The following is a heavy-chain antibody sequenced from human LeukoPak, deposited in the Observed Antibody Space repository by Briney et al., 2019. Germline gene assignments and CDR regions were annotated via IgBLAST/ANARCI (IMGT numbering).Heavy chain of an antibody. CDR3: ARVSSRRLPPTYSYDRRNYFDY. J-gene: IGHJ4*02. Sequence: PSETLSLTCAVYGGSFSGYYWSWLRQPPGKGLEWIGEINHSGSTNYNPSLKSRVTISVDTSKNQISLKLRSVTAADTAIYYCARVSSRRLPPTYSYDRRNYFDYWGQGTLVTVSS. D-gene: IGHD3-22*01. V-gene: IGHV4-34*01. CDR2: INHSGST. CDR1: GGSFSGYY.